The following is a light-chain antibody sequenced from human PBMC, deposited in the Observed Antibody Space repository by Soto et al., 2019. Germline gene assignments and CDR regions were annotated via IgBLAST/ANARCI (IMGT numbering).Light chain of an antibody. Sequence: DIQLTQSPSFLSASVGDRVTITYRASQSISSWLAWYQQKPGKAPKLLIYKASSLESGVPSRFSGSGSGTEFTLTISRLEPEDFAVDYCQQYGRPRTFGQGTKVEI. V-gene: IGKV1-5*03. CDR3: QQYGRPRT. J-gene: IGKJ1*01. CDR2: KAS. CDR1: QSISSW.